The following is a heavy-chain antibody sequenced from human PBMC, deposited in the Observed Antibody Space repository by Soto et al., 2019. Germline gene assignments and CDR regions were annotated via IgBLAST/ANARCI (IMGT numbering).Heavy chain of an antibody. CDR1: GYSITSGYY. CDR2: VYHSGSTY. CDR3: ARAYSSGWVDAFDI. D-gene: IGHD6-19*01. V-gene: IGHV4-38-2*01. Sequence: SETLSLTCAVSGYSITSGYYWGWIRQPPGKGLECIGSVYHSGSTYYYNPSLKSRVTMSVDTSKNQFSLRLSSVTAADTAVYYCARAYSSGWVDAFDIWGQGTMVTVS. J-gene: IGHJ3*02.